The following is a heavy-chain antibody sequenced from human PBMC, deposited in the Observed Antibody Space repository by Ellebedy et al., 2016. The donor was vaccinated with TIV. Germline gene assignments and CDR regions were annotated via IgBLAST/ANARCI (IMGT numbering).Heavy chain of an antibody. CDR2: MNPNSGNT. V-gene: IGHV1-8*01. D-gene: IGHD2-2*01. CDR3: ARVSSSTSCCPNQEGYYYMDV. CDR1: GYTFTSYD. Sequence: ASVKVSCXASGYTFTSYDINWVRQATGQGLEWMGWMNPNSGNTGYAQKFQGRVTMTRNTSISTAYMELSSLRSEDTAVYYCARVSSSTSCCPNQEGYYYMDVWGKGTTVTVSS. J-gene: IGHJ6*03.